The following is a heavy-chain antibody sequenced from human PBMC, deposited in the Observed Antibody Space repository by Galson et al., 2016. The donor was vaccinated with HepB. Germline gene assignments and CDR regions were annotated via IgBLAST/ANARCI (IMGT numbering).Heavy chain of an antibody. V-gene: IGHV3-48*02. CDR1: GFKFSSYS. CDR3: ARSSYYFGS. J-gene: IGHJ4*02. CDR2: INSGSTSI. Sequence: SLRLSCAGSGFKFSSYSMNWVRQAPGKGLEWLSYINSGSTSIYYADSVKGRFTVSRDNAKNSVYLQLNSLRDEDTALYYCARSSYYFGSWGQGTLVTVSS.